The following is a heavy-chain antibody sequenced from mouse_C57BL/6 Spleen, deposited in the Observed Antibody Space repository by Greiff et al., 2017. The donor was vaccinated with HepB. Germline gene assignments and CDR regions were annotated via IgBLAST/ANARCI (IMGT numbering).Heavy chain of an antibody. CDR3: ARWTDNYSLAY. CDR2: IDPSDSYT. V-gene: IGHV1-69*01. Sequence: QVQLQQPGAELVMPGASVKLSCKASGYTFTSYWMHWVKQRPGQGLEWIGEIDPSDSYTNYNQKFKGKSTLTVDKSSSTAYMQLSSLTSEDAAVYYCARWTDNYSLAYWGQGTLVTVAA. J-gene: IGHJ3*01. CDR1: GYTFTSYW. D-gene: IGHD1-3*01.